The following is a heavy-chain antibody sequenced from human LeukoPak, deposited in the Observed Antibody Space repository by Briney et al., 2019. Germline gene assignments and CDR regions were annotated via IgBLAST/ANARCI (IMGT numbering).Heavy chain of an antibody. CDR2: IYPRDGST. CDR3: AEGPGQSTEN. CDR1: GYTFTSNY. J-gene: IGHJ4*02. V-gene: IGHV1-46*01. Sequence: ASVKVSCKASGYTFTSNYIHWVRQAPGQGLEWMGMIYPRDGSTSYAQKFQGRVTITADESTSTAYMELSSLRSEDTAVYYCAEGPGQSTENWGQGTLVTVSS. D-gene: IGHD1-1*01.